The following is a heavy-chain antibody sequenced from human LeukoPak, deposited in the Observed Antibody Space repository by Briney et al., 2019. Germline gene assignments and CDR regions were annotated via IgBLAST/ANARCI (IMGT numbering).Heavy chain of an antibody. Sequence: PGGSLRLSCAASGFTFSNYAMSWVRQAPGKGLEWVSAISASGGSTFYADSVKGRFTISRDNSKNTLYLQMNSLGADDTAVYYCAKLYGYYDSTGYHYYFDYWGQGTLVTVSS. J-gene: IGHJ4*02. CDR3: AKLYGYYDSTGYHYYFDY. V-gene: IGHV3-23*01. D-gene: IGHD3-22*01. CDR2: ISASGGST. CDR1: GFTFSNYA.